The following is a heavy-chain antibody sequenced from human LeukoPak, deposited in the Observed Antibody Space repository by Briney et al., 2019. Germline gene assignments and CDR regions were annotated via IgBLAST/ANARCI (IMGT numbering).Heavy chain of an antibody. D-gene: IGHD6-6*01. Sequence: SVKVSCKASGGTFSSYAISWVRRAPGQGLEWMVRIIPILGIANYAQKFQGRVTITADKSTSTAYRELSSLRSEDTAVYYCARDAYSSSSAPYFDNWFDPWGQGTLVTVSS. CDR2: IIPILGIA. V-gene: IGHV1-69*04. J-gene: IGHJ5*02. CDR3: ARDAYSSSSAPYFDNWFDP. CDR1: GGTFSSYA.